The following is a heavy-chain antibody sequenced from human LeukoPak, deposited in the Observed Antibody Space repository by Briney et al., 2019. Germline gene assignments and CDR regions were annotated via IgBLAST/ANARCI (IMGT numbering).Heavy chain of an antibody. CDR3: ASVWGSLREYDY. Sequence: GGSLRLSCAASGLPVSSDYITWVRQAPGKGLEWVSVIYSGGSTSYADSVKGRFTISRGDSQNTVFLQMTSLRAEDTAVYYCASVWGSLREYDYWGQGTPVTVSS. CDR2: IYSGGST. CDR1: GLPVSSDY. D-gene: IGHD3-16*01. J-gene: IGHJ4*02. V-gene: IGHV3-66*01.